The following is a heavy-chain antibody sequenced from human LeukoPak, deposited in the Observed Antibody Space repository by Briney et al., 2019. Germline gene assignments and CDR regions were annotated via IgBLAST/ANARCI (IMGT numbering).Heavy chain of an antibody. V-gene: IGHV3-74*01. Sequence: GGSLRLSCAASGFTFNNYWTHWVRQAPGKGLVWVSRINSDGSTTTYAGSVKGRFTFSRDNAKDTLYLQMNSLRAEDTAVYYCVRAIIGSFDYWGQGTLVTVSS. D-gene: IGHD3-10*01. CDR1: GFTFNNYW. CDR3: VRAIIGSFDY. J-gene: IGHJ4*02. CDR2: INSDGSTT.